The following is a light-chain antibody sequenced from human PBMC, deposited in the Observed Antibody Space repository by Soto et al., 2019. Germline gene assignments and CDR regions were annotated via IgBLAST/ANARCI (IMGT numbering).Light chain of an antibody. CDR3: CSYAGSRWV. J-gene: IGLJ3*02. V-gene: IGLV2-23*02. Sequence: QSALTQPASVSGSPGQSITFSCTGSSDDIGNFNLVSWYQQYPGKAPKLILYEVNKRPLGVSDRFSGSKSGNTASLTISGLQAVDEADYHCCSYAGSRWVFGGGTKLTVL. CDR1: SDDIGNFNL. CDR2: EVN.